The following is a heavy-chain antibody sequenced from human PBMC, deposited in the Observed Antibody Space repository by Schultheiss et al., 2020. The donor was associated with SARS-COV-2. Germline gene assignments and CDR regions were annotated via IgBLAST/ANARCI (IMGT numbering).Heavy chain of an antibody. J-gene: IGHJ5*02. CDR3: AKSYTAMVMVDWFDP. CDR2: ISSSGSTI. D-gene: IGHD5-18*01. V-gene: IGHV3-48*01. Sequence: GGSLRLSCAASGFTFSSYSMNWVRQAPGKGLEWVSYISSSGSTIYYADSVKGRFTISRDNSKNTLYLQMNSLRAEDTAVYYCAKSYTAMVMVDWFDPWGQGTLVTVSS. CDR1: GFTFSSYS.